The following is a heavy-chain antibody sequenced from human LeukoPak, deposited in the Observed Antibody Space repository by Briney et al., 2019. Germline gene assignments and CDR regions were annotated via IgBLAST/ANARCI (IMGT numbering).Heavy chain of an antibody. Sequence: GESLKISCKGSGFSSTNSWIAWVRQVPGKGLEWMGIIYLGDSDTRYSPSFRSQVTISADKSITTAYLQWSSLRASDTAIYYCARHPSSTRGWPLDYWGQGTLVTVSS. CDR1: GFSSTNSW. CDR3: ARHPSSTRGWPLDY. CDR2: IYLGDSDT. D-gene: IGHD6-19*01. V-gene: IGHV5-51*01. J-gene: IGHJ4*02.